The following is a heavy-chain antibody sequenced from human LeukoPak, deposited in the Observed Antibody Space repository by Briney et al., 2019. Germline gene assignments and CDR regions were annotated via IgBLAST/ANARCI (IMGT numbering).Heavy chain of an antibody. CDR2: TYYRSKWYN. CDR1: GDSVSSNSAA. CDR3: ASLGYWGDWGFVDV. V-gene: IGHV6-1*01. Sequence: SQTLSFTCAISGDSVSSNSAAWNWIRQSPSRGLEWLGRTYYRSKWYNDYAVSVKSRITINPDTSKNQFSLQLNSVTPEDTAVYYCASLGYWGDWGFVDVWGQGTTVTVSS. D-gene: IGHD2-15*01. J-gene: IGHJ6*02.